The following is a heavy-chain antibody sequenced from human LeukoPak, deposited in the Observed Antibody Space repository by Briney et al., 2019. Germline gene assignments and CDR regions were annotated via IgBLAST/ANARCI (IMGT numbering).Heavy chain of an antibody. Sequence: GGSLRLPCAASGFTVSSNYMSWVRQAPGKGLEWVSLIYSGDSTYYADSVKGRFTISRDNSKDTLYLQMNSLRAEDTAVYYCATDHYSYGYFDYWGQGTLVTVSS. CDR2: IYSGDST. J-gene: IGHJ4*02. D-gene: IGHD5-18*01. V-gene: IGHV3-53*01. CDR3: ATDHYSYGYFDY. CDR1: GFTVSSNY.